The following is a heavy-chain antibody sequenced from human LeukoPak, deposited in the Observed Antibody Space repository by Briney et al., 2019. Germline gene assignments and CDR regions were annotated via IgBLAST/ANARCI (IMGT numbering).Heavy chain of an antibody. Sequence: GASVKVSCKASGYTFTGYYMHWVRQAPGQGLEWMGWINPNSGGTNYAQKFQGRVTMTRDTSISTAYMELSRLRSGDTAVYYCASLETRNYYGSGSSGPAIDYWGQGTLVTVSS. CDR3: ASLETRNYYGSGSSGPAIDY. V-gene: IGHV1-2*02. D-gene: IGHD3-10*01. CDR2: INPNSGGT. J-gene: IGHJ4*02. CDR1: GYTFTGYY.